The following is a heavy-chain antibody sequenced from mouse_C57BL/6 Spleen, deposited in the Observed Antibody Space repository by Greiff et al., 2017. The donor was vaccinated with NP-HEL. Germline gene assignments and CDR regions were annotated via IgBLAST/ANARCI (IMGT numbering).Heavy chain of an antibody. CDR3: ARSGDYDGEDYAMDY. J-gene: IGHJ4*01. V-gene: IGHV1-69*01. D-gene: IGHD2-4*01. CDR2: IDPFDSYT. CDR1: GYTFTSYW. Sequence: QVQLQQPGAELVMPGASVKLSCKAFGYTFTSYWMHWVKQRPGQGLEWIGEIDPFDSYTNYNQKFKGKSTLTVDKSSSTAYMQLSSLTSEDSAVYYCARSGDYDGEDYAMDYWGQGTSVTVSS.